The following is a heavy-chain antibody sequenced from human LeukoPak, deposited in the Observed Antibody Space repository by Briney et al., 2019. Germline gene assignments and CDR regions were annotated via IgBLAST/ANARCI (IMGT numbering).Heavy chain of an antibody. CDR1: GGSFSGYY. V-gene: IGHV4-34*01. D-gene: IGHD3-9*01. Sequence: SETLSLTCAVYGGSFSGYYWSWIRQPPGKGLEWIGEINHSGSTNYNPSLKSRVTISVDTSKNQFSLKLSSVTAADTAVYYCARVTAYGRYFGWSYYFDYWGQGTLVTVSS. J-gene: IGHJ4*02. CDR3: ARVTAYGRYFGWSYYFDY. CDR2: INHSGST.